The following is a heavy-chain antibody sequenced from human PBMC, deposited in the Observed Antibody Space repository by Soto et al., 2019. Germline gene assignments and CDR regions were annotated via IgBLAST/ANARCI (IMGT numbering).Heavy chain of an antibody. CDR3: AKDIGGGRGYYFDY. J-gene: IGHJ4*02. D-gene: IGHD3-10*01. V-gene: IGHV3-9*01. CDR2: ISWEGDTS. Sequence: EVQLVESGGGLVQPGGSLRLSCAASGFPFDDYAIHWVRQAPGKGLEWVSGISWEGDTSGYADSVRGRFTISRDNAKKSLYLQMSTLRVEDTALYYCAKDIGGGRGYYFDYWGQGTLVTVSS. CDR1: GFPFDDYA.